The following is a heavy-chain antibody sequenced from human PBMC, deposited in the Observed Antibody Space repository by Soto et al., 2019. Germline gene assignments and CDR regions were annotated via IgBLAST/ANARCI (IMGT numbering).Heavy chain of an antibody. D-gene: IGHD1-20*01. CDR1: GGTFSSYA. CDR2: ISPIFGTA. CDR3: ASVETQRYYYGMDV. J-gene: IGHJ6*02. V-gene: IGHV1-69*12. Sequence: QVQLVQSGAEVKKPGSSVKVSCKASGGTFSSYAISWVRQAPGQGLEWMGGISPIFGTADYAQKFQGRVTITADESTSTTYMELSSLRSEDTAVYYCASVETQRYYYGMDVWGQGTTVTVSS.